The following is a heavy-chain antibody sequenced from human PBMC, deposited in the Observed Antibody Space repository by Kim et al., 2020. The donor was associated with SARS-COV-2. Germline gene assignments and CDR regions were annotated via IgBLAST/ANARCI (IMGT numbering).Heavy chain of an antibody. J-gene: IGHJ5*02. V-gene: IGHV1-46*01. CDR3: ARDRGGIAVYFVNFRALNWFDP. CDR2: INPSGGST. CDR1: GYTFTSYY. Sequence: ASVKVSCKASGYTFTSYYMHWVRQAPGQGLEWVGIINPSGGSTSYAQKFQGRVTMTRDTSTSTVYMELSSLRSEDTAVYYCARDRGGIAVYFVNFRALNWFDPWGQGTLVTVSS. D-gene: IGHD6-19*01.